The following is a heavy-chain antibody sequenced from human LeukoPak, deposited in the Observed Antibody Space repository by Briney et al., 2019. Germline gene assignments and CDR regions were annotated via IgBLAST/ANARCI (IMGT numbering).Heavy chain of an antibody. V-gene: IGHV3-33*01. Sequence: GGSLRLSCEASGFTFRNYGMHWVRQAPGKGLDWVGVIWFDGSNRYYADSVKGRFTISRDNSKNTLYLQVNSVRAEDTAVYYCAREADYYDSSGYSWGQGTLVTVSS. D-gene: IGHD3-22*01. CDR2: IWFDGSNR. J-gene: IGHJ4*02. CDR1: GFTFRNYG. CDR3: AREADYYDSSGYS.